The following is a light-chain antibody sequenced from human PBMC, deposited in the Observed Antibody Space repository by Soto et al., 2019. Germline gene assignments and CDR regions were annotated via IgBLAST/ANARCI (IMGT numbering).Light chain of an antibody. CDR2: HAS. V-gene: IGKV1-33*01. J-gene: IGKJ4*01. CDR3: QQYDNLPLT. CDR1: HDISNY. Sequence: DIQMTQSPSSLSASVGDRVTITCQASHDISNYLNWYQQKPGKAPKLLIYHASNLETGVPSRFSGSGSGTDFIFTISSLQPEDIATYYCQQYDNLPLTFGGGTKVEIK.